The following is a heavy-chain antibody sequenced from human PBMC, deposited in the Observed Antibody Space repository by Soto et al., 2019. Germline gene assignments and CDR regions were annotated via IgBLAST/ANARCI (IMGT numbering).Heavy chain of an antibody. J-gene: IGHJ6*02. Sequence: EVQPVESGGGLVQPGGSLRLSCAASGFTFSDSWMDWVRQAPGKGPEWVANIKQDGSEKNYVDSVKGRFTISRDNAKNSLYLQMNSLRAEDTAVYYCASLGRHGWGQGTTVTVSS. D-gene: IGHD3-16*01. CDR3: ASLGRHG. CDR2: IKQDGSEK. V-gene: IGHV3-7*01. CDR1: GFTFSDSW.